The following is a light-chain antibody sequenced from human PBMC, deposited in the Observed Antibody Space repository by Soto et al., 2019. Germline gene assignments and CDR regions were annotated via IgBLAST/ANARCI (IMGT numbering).Light chain of an antibody. CDR1: SSDVGVHNF. J-gene: IGLJ3*02. V-gene: IGLV2-14*01. CDR2: GVT. CDR3: CSYTTAYTGV. Sequence: QSALTQPASVSGSPGQSISISCTGSSSDVGVHNFVSWYQHHPGKAPKVLIYGVTNRPSGVSNRFSGSKSGNTASLTISGLQAGDEADYYCCSYTTAYTGVFGGGTKLTVL.